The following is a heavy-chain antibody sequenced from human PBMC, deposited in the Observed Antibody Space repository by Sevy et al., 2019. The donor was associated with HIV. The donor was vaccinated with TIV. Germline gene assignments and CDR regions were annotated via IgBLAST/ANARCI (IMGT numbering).Heavy chain of an antibody. CDR2: MNPNSGST. CDR1: GYTFTSYD. Sequence: ASVKVSCKASGYTFTSYDINWVRQATGQGPEWMGWMNPNSGSTGYAKKFQGRVTMTRNTSINTAYMERSSLGSEDTAVYYCARVVFASSGWYYWGQVTLVTVSS. CDR3: ARVVFASSGWYY. D-gene: IGHD6-19*01. V-gene: IGHV1-8*01. J-gene: IGHJ4*02.